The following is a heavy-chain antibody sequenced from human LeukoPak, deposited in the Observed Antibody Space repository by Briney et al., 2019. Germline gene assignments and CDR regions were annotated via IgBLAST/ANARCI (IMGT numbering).Heavy chain of an antibody. CDR1: GYTFTSYD. D-gene: IGHD3-10*01. V-gene: IGHV1-8*01. J-gene: IGHJ6*03. Sequence: ASVKVSCKASGYTFTSYDINWVRQATGQGLEWMGWMNPNSGNTGYAQKFQGRVTMTRNTSISTAYMELSSLRSEDTAVYYCARGSSGKDHYYYYYYMDVWGKGTTVTISS. CDR2: MNPNSGNT. CDR3: ARGSSGKDHYYYYYYMDV.